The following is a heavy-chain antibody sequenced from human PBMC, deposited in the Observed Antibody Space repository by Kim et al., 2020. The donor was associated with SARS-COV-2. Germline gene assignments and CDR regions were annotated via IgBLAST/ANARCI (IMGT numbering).Heavy chain of an antibody. CDR1: GFTFSSYS. D-gene: IGHD2-15*01. CDR3: ARVSVGGGSCCPFDY. Sequence: GGSLRLSCAASGFTFSSYSMNWVRQAPGKGLEWVSSISSSSSYIYYADSVKGRFTISRDNAKNSLYLQMNSLRAEDTAVYYCARVSVGGGSCCPFDYWGQGTLVTVSS. V-gene: IGHV3-21*01. CDR2: ISSSSSYI. J-gene: IGHJ4*02.